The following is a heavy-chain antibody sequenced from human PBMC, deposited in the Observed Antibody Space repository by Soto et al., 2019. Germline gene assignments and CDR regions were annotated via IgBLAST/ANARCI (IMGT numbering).Heavy chain of an antibody. D-gene: IGHD2-15*01. J-gene: IGHJ4*02. CDR1: GGSLNQYA. V-gene: IGHV1-69*12. CDR2: IIPSFGRT. Sequence: QVQLVQSGAEVKKPGSSVKVSCKVSGGSLNQYAISWVRQTPGQGLERMGGIIPSFGRTSYAQKFQGRVTITADESTTTVNLELRGLRSEDSAIYFCADLSLGYCSSTTCPPDYWGQGTLVTVSS. CDR3: ADLSLGYCSSTTCPPDY.